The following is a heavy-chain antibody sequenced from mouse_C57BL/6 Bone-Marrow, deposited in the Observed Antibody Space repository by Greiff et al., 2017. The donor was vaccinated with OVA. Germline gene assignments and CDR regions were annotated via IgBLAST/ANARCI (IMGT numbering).Heavy chain of an antibody. V-gene: IGHV5-4*01. D-gene: IGHD1-1*01. J-gene: IGHJ2*01. CDR1: GFTFSSYA. Sequence: EVMLVESGGGLVKPGGSLKLSCAASGFTFSSYAMSWVRQTPEKRLEWVATISDGGSYTYYPDNVKGRFTISRDNAKNNLYLQMSHLKSEDTAMYYCARETVITTVVAPFDYWGQGTTLTVSS. CDR2: ISDGGSYT. CDR3: ARETVITTVVAPFDY.